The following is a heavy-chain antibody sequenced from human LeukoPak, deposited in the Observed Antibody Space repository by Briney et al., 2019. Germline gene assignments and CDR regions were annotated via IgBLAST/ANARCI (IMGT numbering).Heavy chain of an antibody. Sequence: SETLSLTCAVSGYSISSGYYWGWIRQPPGKGLEWIGSIYHSGSTYYNPSLKSRVTISVDTSKNQFSLKLSSVTAADTAVYYCARQVVEMATISAFDIWGQGTMVTVPS. J-gene: IGHJ3*02. CDR2: IYHSGST. CDR3: ARQVVEMATISAFDI. D-gene: IGHD5-24*01. CDR1: GYSISSGYY. V-gene: IGHV4-38-2*01.